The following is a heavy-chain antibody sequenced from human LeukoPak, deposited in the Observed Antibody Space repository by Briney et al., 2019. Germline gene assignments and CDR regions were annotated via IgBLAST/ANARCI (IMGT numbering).Heavy chain of an antibody. Sequence: GGSLRLTCAASGFTFSSYALSWVRQAPGKGLEWVSAISGSDGTTYYADSVKGRFTISRDNSKYTLSLQMNSLRAEDTAVYYCAKVDNWKYGHHDYWGQGTLVTVSS. J-gene: IGHJ4*02. CDR2: ISGSDGTT. V-gene: IGHV3-23*01. D-gene: IGHD1-1*01. CDR1: GFTFSSYA. CDR3: AKVDNWKYGHHDY.